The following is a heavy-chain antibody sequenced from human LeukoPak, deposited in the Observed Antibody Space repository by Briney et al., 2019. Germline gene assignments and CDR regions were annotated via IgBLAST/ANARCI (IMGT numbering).Heavy chain of an antibody. Sequence: SETLSLTCTVSGXSISSSSDYWGWIRQPPGRGLEWIGNMFYSGATYYNPSLKSRVTISVDTSMNQFSLKLTSVTAADTAVYFCARRTTLTEAFDIWGQGTMVTVSS. CDR3: ARRTTLTEAFDI. J-gene: IGHJ3*02. V-gene: IGHV4-39*01. CDR1: GXSISSSSDY. CDR2: MFYSGAT. D-gene: IGHD1-1*01.